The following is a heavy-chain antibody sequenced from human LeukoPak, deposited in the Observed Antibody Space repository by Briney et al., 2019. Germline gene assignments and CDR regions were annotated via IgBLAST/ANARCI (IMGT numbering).Heavy chain of an antibody. Sequence: PGGSLRLSCAASGFTFSSYGMHWVRQAPGKGLEWVAFIRYDGSNKYYADSVKGRFTISRDNSKNTLYLQMNSLRAEDTAVYYCARGGSGWYLWFDPWGQGTLVTVSS. V-gene: IGHV3-30*02. CDR1: GFTFSSYG. J-gene: IGHJ5*02. D-gene: IGHD6-19*01. CDR2: IRYDGSNK. CDR3: ARGGSGWYLWFDP.